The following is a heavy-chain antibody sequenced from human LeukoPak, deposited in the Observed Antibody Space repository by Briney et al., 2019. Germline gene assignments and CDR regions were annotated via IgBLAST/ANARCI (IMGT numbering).Heavy chain of an antibody. CDR1: GFTFSNAW. D-gene: IGHD2-15*01. CDR3: TTARYCSAGSCYFDY. V-gene: IGHV3-15*01. J-gene: IGHJ4*02. Sequence: PGGSLRLSCAASGFTFSNAWMSWVLQAPGKGLEWVGHIKSKTDVGTTDYAAPVKGRFTISRDDSKNTLYLQMNSLQTDDTAVYYCTTARYCSAGSCYFDYWGQGTLVTVSS. CDR2: IKSKTDVGTT.